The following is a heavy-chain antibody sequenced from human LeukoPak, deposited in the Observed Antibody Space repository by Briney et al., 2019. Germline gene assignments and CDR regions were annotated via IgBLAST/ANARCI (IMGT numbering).Heavy chain of an antibody. D-gene: IGHD3-10*01. J-gene: IGHJ6*02. V-gene: IGHV3-7*02. CDR2: IKEDGSAK. Sequence: GGSLRLSCTASGFTFGDYAMSWVRQAPGKGLEWVANIKEDGSAKNYVDSVKGRFTISRDNAKNSLYLQMNSLRAEDTAVYYCAKNGGPHGMDVWGQGTTITVSS. CDR1: GFTFGDYA. CDR3: AKNGGPHGMDV.